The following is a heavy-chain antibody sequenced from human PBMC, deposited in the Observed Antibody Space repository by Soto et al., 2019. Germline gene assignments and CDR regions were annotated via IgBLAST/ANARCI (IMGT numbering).Heavy chain of an antibody. Sequence: QVQLQESGPGLVKPSQTLSLTCTVSGGSISSGGYYWSWIRQHPGKGLEWIGYIYYSGSTYYNPSLKSRVTISVDTSKNQFSLKLSSVTAADTAVYYWARGVVVPAPYYYYMDVWGKGTTVTVSS. D-gene: IGHD2-2*01. J-gene: IGHJ6*03. CDR1: GGSISSGGYY. V-gene: IGHV4-31*03. CDR3: ARGVVVPAPYYYYMDV. CDR2: IYYSGST.